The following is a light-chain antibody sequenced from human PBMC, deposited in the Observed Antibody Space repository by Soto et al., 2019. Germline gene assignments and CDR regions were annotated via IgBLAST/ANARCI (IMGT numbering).Light chain of an antibody. Sequence: EIVMTQSPATLSVSPGERATLSCRASQGVTTNLAWYQQKPGQAPRLLIYGASTRATGIPTRFSSSGSGTEFTLTISSLQSEDFAVYYCQQYNTWPLTFGGGTKVEIK. J-gene: IGKJ4*01. CDR2: GAS. CDR1: QGVTTN. V-gene: IGKV3-15*01. CDR3: QQYNTWPLT.